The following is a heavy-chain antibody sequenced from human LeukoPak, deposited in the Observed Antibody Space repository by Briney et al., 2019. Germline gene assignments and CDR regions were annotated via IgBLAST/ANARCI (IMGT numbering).Heavy chain of an antibody. CDR1: GVSTSSTRYY. CDR3: ARRQSGRKKMGPNYYMDV. D-gene: IGHD1-26*01. Sequence: SETLSLTCTVSGVSTSSTRYYWGWIRQPPGKGLEWIGRIYTSGSTNYNPSLKSRVTISVDTSKNQFSLKLSSVTAADTALYYCARRQSGRKKMGPNYYMDVWGKGTTVTVSS. J-gene: IGHJ6*03. V-gene: IGHV4-39*07. CDR2: IYTSGST.